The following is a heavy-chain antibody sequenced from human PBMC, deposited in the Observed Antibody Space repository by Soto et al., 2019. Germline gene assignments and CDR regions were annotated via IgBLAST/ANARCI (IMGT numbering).Heavy chain of an antibody. Sequence: SETLSLTCTVSGGSMNSFYRSWIRQPPGKGLEWIGYIYYSGTTNYNPSLKSRVTISVDTSKNQFSLKLTSVTAADTAVYFCARGGWYVDYWGQGTLVTVSS. CDR1: GGSMNSFY. CDR3: ARGGWYVDY. J-gene: IGHJ4*02. CDR2: IYYSGTT. V-gene: IGHV4-59*01. D-gene: IGHD6-19*01.